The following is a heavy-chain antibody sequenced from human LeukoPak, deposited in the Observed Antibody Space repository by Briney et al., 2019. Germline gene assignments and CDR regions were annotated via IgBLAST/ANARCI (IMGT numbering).Heavy chain of an antibody. CDR2: IYYSGGT. J-gene: IGHJ3*02. CDR3: ALRGYDKGCYGYDI. D-gene: IGHD3-22*01. Sequence: SETLSLTRTVSGASNRRRSYYLGWIRQPPGKGLEWIGSIYYSGGTYYNPSLKSRVTMSVEKSKNQFSLRLSSVTATDTAVYYCALRGYDKGCYGYDIWGQGTMVTVSS. CDR1: GASNRRRSYY. V-gene: IGHV4-39*01.